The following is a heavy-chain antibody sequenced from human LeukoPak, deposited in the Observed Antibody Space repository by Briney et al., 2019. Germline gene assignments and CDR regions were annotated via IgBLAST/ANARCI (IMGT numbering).Heavy chain of an antibody. Sequence: PGGSLRLSCAASGFILSTYWMSWVRQAPGKGLEWVASIKEGGSETYYADSVKGRFAISRDNSKNTLYLQMNSLRAEDTAVYYCAKDKGESGYFDYWGQGTLVTVSS. V-gene: IGHV3-7*01. CDR2: IKEGGSET. CDR3: AKDKGESGYFDY. D-gene: IGHD1-26*01. CDR1: GFILSTYW. J-gene: IGHJ4*02.